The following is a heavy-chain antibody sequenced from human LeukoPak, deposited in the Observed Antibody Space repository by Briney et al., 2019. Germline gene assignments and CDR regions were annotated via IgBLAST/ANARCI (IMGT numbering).Heavy chain of an antibody. D-gene: IGHD3-22*01. CDR2: IIPIFGTA. CDR3: ARCITMIAVGGSWFDP. J-gene: IGHJ5*02. CDR1: GGTFSSYA. V-gene: IGHV1-69*05. Sequence: GASVKVPCKASGGTFSSYAISWVRQAPGQGLEWMGGIIPIFGTANYAQKFQGRVTITTDESTSTAYMELSSLRSEDTAVYYCARCITMIAVGGSWFDPWGQGTLVTVSS.